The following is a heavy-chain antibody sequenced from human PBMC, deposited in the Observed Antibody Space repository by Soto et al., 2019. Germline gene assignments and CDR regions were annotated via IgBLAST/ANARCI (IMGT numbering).Heavy chain of an antibody. V-gene: IGHV3-9*01. D-gene: IGHD3-3*01. CDR2: ITWNSRVL. Sequence: PGGSLRLSCVGTGLNFDDFAMHWVRQAPGKGLEWVSGITWNSRVLAYADSVKGRFIISRDNARNSLYLQMDSLRDEDTALYYCAKGRYDFWSPYYFDSWGQGTLVTVSS. CDR1: GLNFDDFA. J-gene: IGHJ4*02. CDR3: AKGRYDFWSPYYFDS.